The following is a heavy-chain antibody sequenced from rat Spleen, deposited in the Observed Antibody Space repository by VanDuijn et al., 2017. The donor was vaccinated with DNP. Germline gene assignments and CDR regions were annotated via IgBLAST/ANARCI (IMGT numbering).Heavy chain of an antibody. CDR3: ARGSHYAMDA. D-gene: IGHD3-2*01. Sequence: QVQLKESGPGLVQPSQTLSLTCTVSGFSVSSNSVSWIRQPPGKGLEWMGLIWSNGGTDYNSGLKSRLSISRDTSKSQVFLKMNSLQTEVTAMYFCARGSHYAMDAWGQGTSVTVSS. V-gene: IGHV2-47*01. J-gene: IGHJ4*01. CDR1: GFSVSSNS. CDR2: IWSNGGT.